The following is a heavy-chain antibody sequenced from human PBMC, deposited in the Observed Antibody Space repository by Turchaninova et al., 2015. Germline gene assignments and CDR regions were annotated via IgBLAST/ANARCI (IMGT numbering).Heavy chain of an antibody. V-gene: IGHV3-43D*04. CDR2: ISWHGYDT. D-gene: IGHD1-26*01. J-gene: IGHJ3*01. CDR1: GVIVDDYA. Sequence: EVQLVESGGVVAQPGGSRSLACVASGVIVDDYAMQWVRQAPGKGLEWVSFISWHGYDTYYADSVKGRFTISRDNTKNSLYLQMNSLRPEDTALYYCVKDMQLGSTLGNDASDVWGQGTVVTVSS. CDR3: VKDMQLGSTLGNDASDV.